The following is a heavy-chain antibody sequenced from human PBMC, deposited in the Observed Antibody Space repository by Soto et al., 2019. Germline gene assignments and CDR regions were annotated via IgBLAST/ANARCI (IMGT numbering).Heavy chain of an antibody. J-gene: IGHJ6*02. CDR2: ISYDGSNK. D-gene: IGHD4-4*01. Sequence: QVQLVESGGGVVQPGRSLRLSCAASGFTFSSYGMHWVRQAPGKGLEWVAVISYDGSNKYYADSVKGRFTISRDNSKNTLYLQMNSLRAEDTAVYYCAKDGSNSYYYYYGMDVWGQGTTVTVSS. V-gene: IGHV3-30*18. CDR3: AKDGSNSYYYYYGMDV. CDR1: GFTFSSYG.